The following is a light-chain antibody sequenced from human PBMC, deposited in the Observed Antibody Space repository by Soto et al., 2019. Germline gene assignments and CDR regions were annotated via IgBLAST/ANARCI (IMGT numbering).Light chain of an antibody. J-gene: IGKJ4*01. CDR3: QQYDSWPLS. CDR2: NPS. V-gene: IGKV3-15*01. Sequence: ETGMTQSPSTLSVSPGERETLSCRASQSVSSNLAWYQQKPGQAPKLLIYNPSTRATGIPARFSGSGSGTEFTLTISSLQSEDFAVYYCQQYDSWPLSFGGGTKV. CDR1: QSVSSN.